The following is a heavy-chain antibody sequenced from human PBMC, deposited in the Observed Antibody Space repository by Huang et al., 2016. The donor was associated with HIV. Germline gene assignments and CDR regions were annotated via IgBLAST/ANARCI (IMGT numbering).Heavy chain of an antibody. D-gene: IGHD6-13*01. J-gene: IGHJ4*02. CDR1: GFTFSSYA. CDR3: AKADSGAAAGSLVDY. Sequence: EVQLLESGGGLVQPGGSLSLSCAASGFTFSSYAMSWVGRAPGKGLEGVSSITGRGSSSYYADSVKGRFTISRDNSKNTLYLQMNSLRAEDTAIYYCAKADSGAAAGSLVDYWGQGTLVTVSS. V-gene: IGHV3-23*01. CDR2: ITGRGSSS.